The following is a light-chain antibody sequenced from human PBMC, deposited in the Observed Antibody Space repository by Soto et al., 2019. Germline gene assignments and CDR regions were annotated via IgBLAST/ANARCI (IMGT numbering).Light chain of an antibody. Sequence: EIVMTQSPATVSVSPGERATLSCRASQSVSNDLAWYQQKPGQAPRLLIYAASTRATGIPARFSGSGSGTEFTLTISSLQSEDFAVYYCQQYGTSPTFGQGTKLEIK. CDR1: QSVSND. CDR3: QQYGTSPT. V-gene: IGKV3D-15*02. J-gene: IGKJ2*01. CDR2: AAS.